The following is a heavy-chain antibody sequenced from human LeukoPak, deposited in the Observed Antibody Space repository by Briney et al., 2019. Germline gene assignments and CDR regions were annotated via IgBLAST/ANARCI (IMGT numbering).Heavy chain of an antibody. CDR2: ISSSGGDT. V-gene: IGHV3-23*01. D-gene: IGHD4-23*01. J-gene: IGHJ4*02. CDR1: GFSFSSSP. CDR3: AKKNSGLHPFDF. Sequence: GGSLRLSCAASGFSFSSSPMSWVRQAPGKGLEWVSGISSSGGDTPYADSVKGRFTISRDNSKHTLYLQMNSLRAEDTAVYYCAKKNSGLHPFDFWGQGTLVIVSS.